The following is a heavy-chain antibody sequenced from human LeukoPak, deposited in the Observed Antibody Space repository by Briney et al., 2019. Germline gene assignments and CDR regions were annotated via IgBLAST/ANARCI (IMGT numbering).Heavy chain of an antibody. CDR1: GGSLSGYY. CDR3: VRYYTRHSWYFDL. CDR2: INHSGST. D-gene: IGHD3-10*01. V-gene: IGHV4-34*01. Sequence: PSGTLSLTCAVYGGSLSGYYWSWIRQPPGKGLEWIGEINHSGSTNYNPSLKSRVTISVDTSKNQFSLKLSSVTAADTAVYYCVRYYTRHSWYFDLWGRGTLVTVSS. J-gene: IGHJ2*01.